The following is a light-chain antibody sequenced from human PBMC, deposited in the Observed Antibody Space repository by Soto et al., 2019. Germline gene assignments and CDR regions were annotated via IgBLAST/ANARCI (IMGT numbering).Light chain of an antibody. CDR1: SSDVGGSDY. CDR2: DVT. Sequence: QSALTQPRSVSGSPGQSVTISCTGTSSDVGGSDYVSWCQHHPDKAPKLVIYDVTKRPSGVPDRFSGSKSGNTASLTISGLQAEDEADYYCASYAGYYVFGTGTKLTVL. CDR3: ASYAGYYV. J-gene: IGLJ1*01. V-gene: IGLV2-11*01.